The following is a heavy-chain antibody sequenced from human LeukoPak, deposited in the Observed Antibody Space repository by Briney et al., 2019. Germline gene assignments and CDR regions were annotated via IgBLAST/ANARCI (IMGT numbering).Heavy chain of an antibody. CDR2: INHSGST. D-gene: IGHD6-13*01. V-gene: IGHV4-34*01. CDR1: GGPFSGYY. Sequence: SEALSLTCAVYGGPFSGYYWSWIRQPPGKGLEWIGEINHSGSTNYNPSLKSRVTISVDTSKNQFSLKLSSVTAADTAVYYCARDIAAAGTRWFDPWGQGTLVTVSS. J-gene: IGHJ5*02. CDR3: ARDIAAAGTRWFDP.